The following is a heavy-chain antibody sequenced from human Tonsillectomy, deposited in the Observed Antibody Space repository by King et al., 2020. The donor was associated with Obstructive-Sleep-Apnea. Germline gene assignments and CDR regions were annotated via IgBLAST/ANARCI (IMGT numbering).Heavy chain of an antibody. Sequence: QLQESGPGLVKPSETLSLTCNVSGGSISSSSYYWGSIRQPPGKGLEWIASIYYSGSTYYNPSLKSRVTISVDTSKNQFSLQLTSVTAADTAVYYCARDDGEVLAGGYFDYWGQGTLVTVSS. CDR1: GGSISSSSYY. D-gene: IGHD3-10*01. CDR2: IYYSGST. CDR3: ARDDGEVLAGGYFDY. J-gene: IGHJ4*02. V-gene: IGHV4-39*07.